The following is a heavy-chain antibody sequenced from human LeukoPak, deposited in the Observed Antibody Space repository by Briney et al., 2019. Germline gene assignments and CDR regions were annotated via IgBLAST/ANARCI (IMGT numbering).Heavy chain of an antibody. J-gene: IGHJ6*02. CDR1: GFTFSSYA. D-gene: IGHD1-26*01. CDR3: AKDSYSGDYYGMDV. CDR2: ISYDGSNK. V-gene: IGHV3-30*04. Sequence: GRSLRLSCAASGFTFSSYAIHWVRQAPGKGLEWVAVISYDGSNKYYADSVKGRFTISRDNSKNTLYLQMNSLRAEDTAVYYCAKDSYSGDYYGMDVWGQGTTVTVSS.